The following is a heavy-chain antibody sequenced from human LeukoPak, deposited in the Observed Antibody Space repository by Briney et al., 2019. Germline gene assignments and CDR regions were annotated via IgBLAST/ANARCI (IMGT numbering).Heavy chain of an antibody. V-gene: IGHV1-2*02. D-gene: IGHD2-8*01. CDR3: ARLYCTNGVCAEGNWFDP. J-gene: IGHJ5*02. Sequence: ASVKVSCKASGYTFTGCYMHWVRQAPGQGLEWMGWINPNSGGTNYAQKFQGRVTMTRDTSISTAYMELSRLRSDDTAVYYCARLYCTNGVCAEGNWFDPWGQGTLVTVSS. CDR1: GYTFTGCY. CDR2: INPNSGGT.